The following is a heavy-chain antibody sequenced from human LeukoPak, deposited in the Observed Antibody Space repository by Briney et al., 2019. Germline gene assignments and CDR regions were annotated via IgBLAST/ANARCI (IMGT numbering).Heavy chain of an antibody. V-gene: IGHV1-8*01. Sequence: ASVTVSCKASGYTFTSYDINWVRQATGQGLEWMGWMNPNSGNTGYAQKFQGRVTMTRNTSISTAYMELSSLRSEDTAVYYCARGLRYCSSTSCYGAVWGYYYDGMDVWGQGTTVTVSS. CDR1: GYTFTSYD. J-gene: IGHJ6*02. CDR2: MNPNSGNT. D-gene: IGHD2-2*01. CDR3: ARGLRYCSSTSCYGAVWGYYYDGMDV.